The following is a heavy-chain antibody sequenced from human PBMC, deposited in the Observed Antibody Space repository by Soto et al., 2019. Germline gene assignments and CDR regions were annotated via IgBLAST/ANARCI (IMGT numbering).Heavy chain of an antibody. CDR2: ISGSGGST. Sequence: EVQLLESGGGLVQPGGSLRLSCAASGFTFRNYAMSWVRQAPGKGLEWVSAISGSGGSTYYADSVKGRFIISRDNSNNTLYLDMISLGAEDTAVYYGAKDGTPDGSSGYLLHYWGQGTLVTVSS. CDR3: AKDGTPDGSSGYLLHY. CDR1: GFTFRNYA. V-gene: IGHV3-23*01. D-gene: IGHD6-25*01. J-gene: IGHJ4*02.